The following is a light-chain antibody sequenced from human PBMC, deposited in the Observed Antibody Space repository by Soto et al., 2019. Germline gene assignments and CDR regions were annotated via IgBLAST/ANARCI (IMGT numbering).Light chain of an antibody. CDR3: QHRSNWPLT. V-gene: IGKV3-11*01. CDR2: DAS. CDR1: QSVTNNY. J-gene: IGKJ4*01. Sequence: EVVLTQSPGTLSLSPGERATLSCRASQSVTNNYFAWYKHKPGQAPRLLIYDASNRATGIPARFSGSGSGTDFTLTISSLEPEDFAVYYCQHRSNWPLTFGGGTKVDIK.